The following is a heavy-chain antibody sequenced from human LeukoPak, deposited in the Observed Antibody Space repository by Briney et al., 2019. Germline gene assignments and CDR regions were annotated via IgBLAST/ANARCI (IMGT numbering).Heavy chain of an antibody. V-gene: IGHV4-39*07. Sequence: PSQTLSLTCTVSRASISSGNYYWSWIRQPPGKGLEWIGNFYHSGLTYYNPSLKSRVTISVDTSKNQFSLKLSSVTAADTAVYYCMSNYLQGGYYFNYWGQGTLVTVSS. CDR1: RASISSGNYY. J-gene: IGHJ4*02. D-gene: IGHD2/OR15-2a*01. CDR2: FYHSGLT. CDR3: MSNYLQGGYYFNY.